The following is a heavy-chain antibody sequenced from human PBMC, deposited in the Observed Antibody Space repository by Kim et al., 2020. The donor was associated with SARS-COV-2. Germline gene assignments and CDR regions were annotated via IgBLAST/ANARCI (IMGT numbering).Heavy chain of an antibody. CDR3: ARMSILTGYNDAFDI. CDR1: GGSISSSSYY. Sequence: SETLSLTCTVSGGSISSSSYYWGWIRQPPGKGLEWIGSIYYSGSTYYNPSLKSRVTISVDTSKNQFSLKLSSVTAADTAVYYCARMSILTGYNDAFDIWGQGTMVTVSS. D-gene: IGHD3-9*01. J-gene: IGHJ3*02. V-gene: IGHV4-39*01. CDR2: IYYSGST.